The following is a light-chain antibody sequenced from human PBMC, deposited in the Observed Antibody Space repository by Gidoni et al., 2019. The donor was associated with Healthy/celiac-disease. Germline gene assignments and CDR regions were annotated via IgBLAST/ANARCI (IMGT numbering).Light chain of an antibody. CDR3: QQYNNWPRVT. CDR2: GAS. CDR1: QSVSSN. J-gene: IGKJ4*01. Sequence: EIVMTQSPATLSVSPGERATLSCRASQSVSSNLAWYQQKPGQAPRLLSYGASTRATVIPARFSGSGSGTEFTLTISSLQSEDFAVYYCQQYNNWPRVTFGGGTKVEIK. V-gene: IGKV3-15*01.